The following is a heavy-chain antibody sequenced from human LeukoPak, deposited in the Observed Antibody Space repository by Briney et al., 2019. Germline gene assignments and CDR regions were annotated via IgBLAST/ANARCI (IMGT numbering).Heavy chain of an antibody. CDR1: GFTFSSYA. V-gene: IGHV3-48*04. Sequence: GGSLRLSCAASGFTFSSYAMSWVRQAPGKGLEWVSYISSSSSTIYYADSVKGRFTISRDNAKNSLYLQMNSLRAEDTAVYYCAVGYCSGGSCYLLWGQGTLVTVSS. J-gene: IGHJ4*02. CDR2: ISSSSSTI. CDR3: AVGYCSGGSCYLL. D-gene: IGHD2-15*01.